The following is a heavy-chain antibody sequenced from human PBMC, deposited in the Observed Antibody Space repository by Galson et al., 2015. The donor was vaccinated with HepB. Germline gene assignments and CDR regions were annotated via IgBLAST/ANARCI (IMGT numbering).Heavy chain of an antibody. J-gene: IGHJ4*02. D-gene: IGHD6-13*01. V-gene: IGHV1-18*01. CDR3: ARGPHGTVLEY. Sequence: SVKVSCKASGYSITSHGIFWVRQAPGQGLEWMGWISTYNDRTNYAQKFQGRVALTTDTSTSTVYLEIQSLRYDDTAVYYCARGPHGTVLEYWGQGTLVIVSS. CDR1: GYSITSHG. CDR2: ISTYNDRT.